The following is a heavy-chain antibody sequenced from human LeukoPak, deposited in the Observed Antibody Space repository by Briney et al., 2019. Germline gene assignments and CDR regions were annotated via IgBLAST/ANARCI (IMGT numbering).Heavy chain of an antibody. V-gene: IGHV4-4*07. D-gene: IGHD1-1*01. CDR1: GVSISSYY. CDR3: ARENLERLYYYYMDV. J-gene: IGHJ6*03. CDR2: IYTSGST. Sequence: PSETLSLTCTVSGVSISSYYWSWIRQPAGKGLEWIGRIYTSGSTNYNPSLKSRVTMSVDTSKNQFSLKLSSVTAADTAVYYCARENLERLYYYYMDVWGKGTTVTVSS.